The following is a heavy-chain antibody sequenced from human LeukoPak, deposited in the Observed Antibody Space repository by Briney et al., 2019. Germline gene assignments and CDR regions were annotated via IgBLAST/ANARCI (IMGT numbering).Heavy chain of an antibody. J-gene: IGHJ4*02. CDR1: KFIFSDYD. Sequence: PGGSLRLSCAASKFIFSDYDMHWVRQAPGKGLEWVAFIRFDGTNKYYADSVKGRFTISRDNFKNTLYLQMNSLRPEDTAMYYCAKPRGYFDYWGQGTLVTVSS. CDR2: IRFDGTNK. CDR3: AKPRGYFDY. V-gene: IGHV3-30*02. D-gene: IGHD3-10*01.